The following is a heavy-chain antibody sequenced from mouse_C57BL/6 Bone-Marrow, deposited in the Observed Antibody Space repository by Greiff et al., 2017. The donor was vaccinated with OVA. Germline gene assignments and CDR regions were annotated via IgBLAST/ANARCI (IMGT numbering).Heavy chain of an antibody. CDR2: IDPENGDT. V-gene: IGHV14-4*01. D-gene: IGHD2-4*01. Sequence: VQLKESGAELVRPGASVKLSCTASGFNIKDDYMHWVKQRPEQGLEWIGWIDPENGDTEYASKFQGKATITADTSSNTAYLQLSSLTSEDTAVYYCTKYDYAFDYWGQGTTLTVSS. CDR1: GFNIKDDY. J-gene: IGHJ2*01. CDR3: TKYDYAFDY.